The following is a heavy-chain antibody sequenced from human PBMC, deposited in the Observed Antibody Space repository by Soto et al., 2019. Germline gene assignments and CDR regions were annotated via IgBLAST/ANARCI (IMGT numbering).Heavy chain of an antibody. J-gene: IGHJ6*03. CDR1: GGSISSYY. CDR2: IYYSGST. D-gene: IGHD2-15*01. CDR3: ARGGYCSGGSCSNYYYYYYMDV. V-gene: IGHV4-59*01. Sequence: SETLSLTCTVSGGSISSYYWSWIRQPPGKGLEWIGYIYYSGSTNYNPSLKSRVTISVDTSKNQFSLKLSSVTAADTAVYYCARGGYCSGGSCSNYYYYYYMDVWGKGTTVTVSS.